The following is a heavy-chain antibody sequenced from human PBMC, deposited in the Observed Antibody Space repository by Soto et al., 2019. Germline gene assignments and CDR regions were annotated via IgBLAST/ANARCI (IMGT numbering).Heavy chain of an antibody. CDR3: AKELGYSGYDGPNYFDY. J-gene: IGHJ4*02. V-gene: IGHV3-23*01. CDR1: GFTFSSYA. Sequence: GGSLRLSCAASGFTFSSYAMSWVRQAPGKGLEWVSAISGSGGSTYYADSVKGRFTISRDNSKNTLYLQMNSLRAEDTAVYYCAKELGYSGYDGPNYFDYWGQGTLVTVSS. CDR2: ISGSGGST. D-gene: IGHD5-12*01.